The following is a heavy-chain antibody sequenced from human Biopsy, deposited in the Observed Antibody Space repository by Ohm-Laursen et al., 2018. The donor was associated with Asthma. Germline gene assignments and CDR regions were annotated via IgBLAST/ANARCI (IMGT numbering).Heavy chain of an antibody. CDR2: GGSYYDGGLK. CDR1: GFTFRSYA. J-gene: IGHJ4*02. D-gene: IGHD2-21*01. V-gene: IGHV3-30-3*01. CDR3: AKDERAYYGSDSKYMQPVPLGD. Sequence: SLRLSCAASGFTFRSYAMHWVRQAPGKGLEWVAVGGSYYDGGLKYYADSVNGRFTVSRDDSKNTLYLQMNSLRPDDTAVYHCAKDERAYYGSDSKYMQPVPLGDWGQGTVVIVSA.